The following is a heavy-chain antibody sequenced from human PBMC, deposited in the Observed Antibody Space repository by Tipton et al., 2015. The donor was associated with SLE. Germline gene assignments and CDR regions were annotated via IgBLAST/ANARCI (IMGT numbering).Heavy chain of an antibody. D-gene: IGHD6-19*01. CDR2: LDDSGNT. V-gene: IGHV4-59*01. Sequence: GLVKPSETLSLICVVSDDSLSSSYWSWIRQPPRNGLEWIASLDDSGNTNYNPSLRSRVTTSIDTPKSQFSLKLSSVTAADTAVYYCAKGSGWYKDWGRGTLVTVSS. CDR3: AKGSGWYKD. J-gene: IGHJ2*01. CDR1: DDSLSSSY.